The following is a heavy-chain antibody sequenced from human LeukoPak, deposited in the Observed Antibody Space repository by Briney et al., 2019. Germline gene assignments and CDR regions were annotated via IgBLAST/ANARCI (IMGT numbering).Heavy chain of an antibody. D-gene: IGHD6-19*01. V-gene: IGHV1-69*04. CDR2: ITPILGIA. CDR1: GGTFSSYA. J-gene: IGHJ4*02. CDR3: ARGNKQWLIEYYFDY. Sequence: SVKVSCKASGGTFSSYAISWVRQAPGQGLEWMGRITPILGIANYAQKFQGRVTITADKSTSTAYMELSSLRSEDTAVYYCARGNKQWLIEYYFDYWGQGTLVTVSS.